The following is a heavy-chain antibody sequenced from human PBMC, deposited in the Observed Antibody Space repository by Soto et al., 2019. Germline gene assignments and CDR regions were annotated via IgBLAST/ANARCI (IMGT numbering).Heavy chain of an antibody. CDR1: GFTFSSYG. CDR2: IWYDGSNK. D-gene: IGHD6-19*01. CDR3: ARDQCGYSSGWYEFEH. Sequence: SLRLSCAASGFTFSSYGMHWVRQAPGKGLEWVAVIWYDGSNKYYADSVQGRFTISRDNSKNTLYLQMTSLRAEDTAVYYCARDQCGYSSGWYEFEHWGQGTLVAVSS. J-gene: IGHJ4*02. V-gene: IGHV3-33*01.